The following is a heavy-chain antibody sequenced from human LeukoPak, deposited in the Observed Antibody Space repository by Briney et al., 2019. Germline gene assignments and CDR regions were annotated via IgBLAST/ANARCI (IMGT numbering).Heavy chain of an antibody. CDR2: IYYSGST. Sequence: SQTLSLTCTVSGGSISSGGYYWSWIRQHPGTGLEWIGYIYYSGSTYYNPSLKSRVTISVDTSKNQFSLNLASVTAADTAVYFCARVRMSAYSYSFDYWGQGTLVTVSS. V-gene: IGHV4-31*03. CDR3: ARVRMSAYSYSFDY. D-gene: IGHD5-12*01. CDR1: GGSISSGGYY. J-gene: IGHJ4*02.